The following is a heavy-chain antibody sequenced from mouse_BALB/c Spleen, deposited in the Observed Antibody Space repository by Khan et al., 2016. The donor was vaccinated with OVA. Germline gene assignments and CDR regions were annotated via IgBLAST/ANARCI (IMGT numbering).Heavy chain of an antibody. J-gene: IGHJ4*01. Sequence: QIQLVQSGPELKKPGETVKISCKASGYAFTNNGMNWARQAPGKGLKWMGWINTYTGEPTYAADFKGRFAFSLETSASTAYLQINNLKNEDTATYVRARVGYTAAMDYWGQGTSVTVSP. V-gene: IGHV9-3-1*01. D-gene: IGHD2-14*01. CDR3: ARVGYTAAMDY. CDR2: INTYTGEP. CDR1: GYAFTNNG.